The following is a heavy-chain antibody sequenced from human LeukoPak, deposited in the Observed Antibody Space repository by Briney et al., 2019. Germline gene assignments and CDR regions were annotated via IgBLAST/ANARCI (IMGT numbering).Heavy chain of an antibody. D-gene: IGHD6-19*01. CDR2: INPNSGGT. V-gene: IGHV1-2*02. J-gene: IGHJ4*02. CDR1: GYTFTGYY. Sequence: ASVKVSCKASGYTFTGYYMHWVRQAPGQGLEWMGWINPNSGGTNYAQKFQGRVTMTRDTSISTAYMELSRLRSHDTAVYYCARAFSSGWSNRGRGFDYWGQGTLVTVSS. CDR3: ARAFSSGWSNRGRGFDY.